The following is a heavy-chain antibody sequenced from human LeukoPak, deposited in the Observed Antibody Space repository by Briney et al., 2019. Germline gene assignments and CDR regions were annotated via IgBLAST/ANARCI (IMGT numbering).Heavy chain of an antibody. D-gene: IGHD2-2*01. J-gene: IGHJ5*02. CDR1: GFSLSTSGVG. CDR2: IYWNDDK. Sequence: SGPTLVKPTQTLTLTCTFSGFSLSTSGVGVGWIRQPPGKALEWLALIYWNDDKRYSPSLKSRLTITKDTSKNQVVLTMTNMDPVDTATYYCAYSVPYCSSTSCRPNWFDPWGQGTLVTVSS. CDR3: AYSVPYCSSTSCRPNWFDP. V-gene: IGHV2-5*01.